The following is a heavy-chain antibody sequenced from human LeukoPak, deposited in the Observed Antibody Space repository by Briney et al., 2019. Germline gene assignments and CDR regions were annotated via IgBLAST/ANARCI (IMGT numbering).Heavy chain of an antibody. D-gene: IGHD3-10*01. V-gene: IGHV3-7*01. CDR1: GFSFSTYW. CDR3: ASESFSRTRFQ. CDR2: INQDGSEK. Sequence: GGSLRLSCAASGFSFSTYWMSWVRQAPGKGLEWVAKINQDGSEKYYVDSVKGRFTISRDNARSSLYLQLYSLRAEDTAAYYCASESFSRTRFQWSQGTLVTVSS. J-gene: IGHJ4*02.